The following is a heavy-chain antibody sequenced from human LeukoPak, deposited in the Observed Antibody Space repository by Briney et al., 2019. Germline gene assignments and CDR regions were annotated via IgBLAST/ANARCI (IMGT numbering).Heavy chain of an antibody. CDR3: ARDYYDFWSGYYPSYYYYGMDV. V-gene: IGHV1-8*01. Sequence: ASVNVSCKASGYTFTSYDINWVRQATGQGLEWMGWMNPNSGNTGYAQKFQGRVTMTRNTSISTAYMELSSLGSEDTAVYYCARDYYDFWSGYYPSYYYYGMDVWGQGTTVTVSS. D-gene: IGHD3-3*01. J-gene: IGHJ6*02. CDR1: GYTFTSYD. CDR2: MNPNSGNT.